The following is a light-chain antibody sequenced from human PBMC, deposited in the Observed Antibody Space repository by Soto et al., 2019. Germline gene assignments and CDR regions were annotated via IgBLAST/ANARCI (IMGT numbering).Light chain of an antibody. CDR1: QSVSSY. CDR2: DAS. V-gene: IGKV3-11*01. J-gene: IGKJ3*01. Sequence: EIVLTQSPATLSLSPGERATLSCRASQSVSSYLAWYQQKPGQAPRLLIYDASNRATGIPARFSGSGSGTDFTLTISSLXPEDFAVYYCQQRSNWPRFTFGPGTKVDIK. CDR3: QQRSNWPRFT.